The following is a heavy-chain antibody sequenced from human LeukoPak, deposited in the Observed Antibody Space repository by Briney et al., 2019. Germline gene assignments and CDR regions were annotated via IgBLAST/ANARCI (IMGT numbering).Heavy chain of an antibody. J-gene: IGHJ4*02. V-gene: IGHV5-51*01. Sequence: GESLKISCKGSGYSFTSYWIGWVRQMPGKGLEWMGIIYPGDSDTRYSPSFQGQVTISADKSISTAYLQWSSLKASDTAMYYCARHTAGWFGELLTDYWGQGTLVTVSS. CDR3: ARHTAGWFGELLTDY. D-gene: IGHD3-10*01. CDR2: IYPGDSDT. CDR1: GYSFTSYW.